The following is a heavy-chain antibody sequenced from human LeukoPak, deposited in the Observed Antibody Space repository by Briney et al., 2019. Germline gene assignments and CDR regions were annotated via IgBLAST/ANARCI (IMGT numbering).Heavy chain of an antibody. CDR2: ISASSSVR. CDR1: GLTFNSYS. V-gene: IGHV3-48*04. CDR3: ARDRGGSYSEIDY. J-gene: IGHJ4*02. Sequence: GGSLRLSCTVSGLTFNSYSLNWVRQAPGTGLEWVSFISASSSVRYYADSVKGRFTISRDNAKNSLYLQMSSLRAEDTAVYYCARDRGGSYSEIDYWGQGTLVTVSS. D-gene: IGHD1-26*01.